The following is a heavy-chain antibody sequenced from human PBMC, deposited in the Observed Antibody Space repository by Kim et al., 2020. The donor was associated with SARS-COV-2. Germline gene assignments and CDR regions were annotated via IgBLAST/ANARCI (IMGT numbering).Heavy chain of an antibody. V-gene: IGHV3-9*01. D-gene: IGHD6-13*01. CDR2: ISWNSGSI. CDR1: GFTFDDYA. CDR3: AKDMTVIAAAGSAGMDV. Sequence: GGSLRLSCAASGFTFDDYAMHWVRQAPGKGLEWVSGISWNSGSIGYADSVKGRFTISRDNAKNSLYLQMNSLRAEDTALYYCAKDMTVIAAAGSAGMDVWGQGTTVTVSS. J-gene: IGHJ6*02.